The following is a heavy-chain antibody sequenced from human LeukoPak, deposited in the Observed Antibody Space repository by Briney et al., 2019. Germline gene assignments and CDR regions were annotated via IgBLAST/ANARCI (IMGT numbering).Heavy chain of an antibody. D-gene: IGHD3-3*01. Sequence: ASVKVSCKASGYTFTSYGISWVRQAPGQGLEWMGWISAYNGNTNYAQKVQGRVTMTTDTSTSTAYMELRSLRSEDTAVYYCARASLLDTYDFWSGYYSWGQGTLVTVSS. J-gene: IGHJ4*02. CDR3: ARASLLDTYDFWSGYYS. V-gene: IGHV1-18*01. CDR1: GYTFTSYG. CDR2: ISAYNGNT.